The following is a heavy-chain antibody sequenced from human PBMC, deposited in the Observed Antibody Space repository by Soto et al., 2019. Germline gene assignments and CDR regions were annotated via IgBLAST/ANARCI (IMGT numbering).Heavy chain of an antibody. CDR3: ARIHSSGWYVDAFDI. V-gene: IGHV2-26*01. CDR1: GFSLSTARMG. Sequence: QVTLKESGPVLVKPTETLTLTCTVSGFSLSTARMGVSWIRQPPGKALEWLAHIFSNDEKSYSTSLKSRLTSSKDTSKSQVVLTMTNIDHVDTATYYCARIHSSGWYVDAFDIWGQGTMGTVSS. D-gene: IGHD6-19*01. CDR2: IFSNDEK. J-gene: IGHJ3*02.